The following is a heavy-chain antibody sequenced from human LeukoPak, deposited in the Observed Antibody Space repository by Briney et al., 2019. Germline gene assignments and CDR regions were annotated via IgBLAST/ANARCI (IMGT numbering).Heavy chain of an antibody. CDR3: TRHDAVPVIGHGMGV. V-gene: IGHV4-59*08. D-gene: IGHD3-16*02. CDR1: GGSISSYY. CDR2: IYYTGIT. Sequence: SETLSLTCTVSGGSISSYYWSWIRQPPGKGLEWIGYIYYTGITNYNPSLESRVTISVDTSKDQFSLKLNSVTAADTAVYYCTRHDAVPVIGHGMGVWGQGTTVTVSS. J-gene: IGHJ6*02.